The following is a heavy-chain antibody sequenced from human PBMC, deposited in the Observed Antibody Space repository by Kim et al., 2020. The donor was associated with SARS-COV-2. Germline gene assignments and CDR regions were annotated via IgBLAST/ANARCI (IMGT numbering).Heavy chain of an antibody. CDR3: ARLAPNDYGDAFDI. CDR1: GGSFSGYY. Sequence: SETLSLTCAVYGGSFSGYYWSWIRQPPGKGLEWIGEINHSGSTNYNPSLKSRVTISVDTSKNQFSLKLSSVTAADTAVYYCARLAPNDYGDAFDIWGQGTMVTVSS. CDR2: INHSGST. D-gene: IGHD4-17*01. V-gene: IGHV4-34*01. J-gene: IGHJ3*02.